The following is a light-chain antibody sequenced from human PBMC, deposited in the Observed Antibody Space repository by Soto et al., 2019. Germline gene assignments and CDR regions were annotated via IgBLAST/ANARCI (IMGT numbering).Light chain of an antibody. Sequence: SSELTQPLSVSVALGQTARITCGADKIGGKIVHWYQQKPGQAPVVVIYRDTNRPSGIPERFSGSNSGNTATLTISRAQAGDEAEYYCQVWDSSTEVFGPGTKVTVL. CDR3: QVWDSSTEV. J-gene: IGLJ1*01. CDR1: KIGGKI. V-gene: IGLV3-9*01. CDR2: RDT.